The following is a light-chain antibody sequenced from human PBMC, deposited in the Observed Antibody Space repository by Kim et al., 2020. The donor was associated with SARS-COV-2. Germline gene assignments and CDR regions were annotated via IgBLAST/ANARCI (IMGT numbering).Light chain of an antibody. V-gene: IGLV1-47*02. CDR2: TNT. Sequence: GQRVTISCSGSSSNIGSNYVYWYQQLPGTAPKLLIYTNTQRPSGVPDRISGSKSGTSASLAISGLRSEDEADYYCAAWDDSLRGVVFGGGTKVTVL. CDR1: SSNIGSNY. CDR3: AAWDDSLRGVV. J-gene: IGLJ2*01.